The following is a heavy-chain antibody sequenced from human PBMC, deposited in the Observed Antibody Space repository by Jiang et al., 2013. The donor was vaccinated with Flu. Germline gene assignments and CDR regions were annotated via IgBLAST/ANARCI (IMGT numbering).Heavy chain of an antibody. CDR2: IRYDEAKI. CDR3: ADLPDY. J-gene: IGHJ4*02. Sequence: GVVQPGGSLRLSCAASGFTFSDSGMHWVRQAPGKGLEWVAFIRYDEAKIYYADSVKGPIRPSPEDNSKNTLYLQMNSLKAEDTAVYYCADLPDYWGQGTLVTVSS. CDR1: GFTFSDSG. V-gene: IGHV3-30*02.